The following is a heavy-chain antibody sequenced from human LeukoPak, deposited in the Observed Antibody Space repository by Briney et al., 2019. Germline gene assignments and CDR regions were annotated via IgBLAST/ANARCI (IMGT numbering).Heavy chain of an antibody. Sequence: GESLKISCKGSGYSFTSYWIGWVRQMPGKGLEWMGIIYPGDSDTRYSPSFQGQVTISADKSICTAYLQWSSLKASDTAMYYCARHTFLYSYYYYMDVWGKGTTVTVSS. CDR2: IYPGDSDT. CDR1: GYSFTSYW. J-gene: IGHJ6*03. CDR3: ARHTFLYSYYYYMDV. V-gene: IGHV5-51*01. D-gene: IGHD3-16*01.